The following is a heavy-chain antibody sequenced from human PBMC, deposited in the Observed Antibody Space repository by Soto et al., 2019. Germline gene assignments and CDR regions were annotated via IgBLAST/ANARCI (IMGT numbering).Heavy chain of an antibody. CDR1: VYTFTNYW. CDR3: VRPNFGALTHFDF. V-gene: IGHV5-51*01. D-gene: IGHD3-16*01. CDR2: IFPGDSDT. Sequence: GESLKISCKAIVYTFTNYWIGWVRQTPGKGLEWMGIIFPGDSDTRYNPSFEGQVTVSADESISTAYLQWNTLKASDTAMYYCVRPNFGALTHFDFWGQGTLVTVSS. J-gene: IGHJ4*02.